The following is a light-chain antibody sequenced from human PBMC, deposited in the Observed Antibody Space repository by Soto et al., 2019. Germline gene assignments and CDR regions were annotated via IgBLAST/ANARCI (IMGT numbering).Light chain of an antibody. CDR2: GAS. CDR1: QSVSIN. Sequence: EIVMTQSPATLSVSPGERATLSCRASQSVSINLAWYQQKPGQAPRLLIYGASTRAAGIPARFSGSGSGTEFNLTISSLQSEDFAVYYCQQYNNWPPWTFGKGTKVEIK. V-gene: IGKV3-15*01. J-gene: IGKJ1*01. CDR3: QQYNNWPPWT.